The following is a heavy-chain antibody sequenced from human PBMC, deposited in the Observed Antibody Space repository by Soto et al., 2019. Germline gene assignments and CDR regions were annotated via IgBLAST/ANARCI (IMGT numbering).Heavy chain of an antibody. D-gene: IGHD6-6*01. V-gene: IGHV3-7*05. CDR2: IKSDGSKT. Sequence: GGSLRLSCAASGFTFSEYAMSWVRQAPGKGLECVPTIKSDGSKTYYVDSVKGRFTISRDNAKNSLYLQMNSLRAEDTAVYYCAREVEYSSSPPWFDPWGQGTLVTVSS. CDR1: GFTFSEYA. J-gene: IGHJ5*02. CDR3: AREVEYSSSPPWFDP.